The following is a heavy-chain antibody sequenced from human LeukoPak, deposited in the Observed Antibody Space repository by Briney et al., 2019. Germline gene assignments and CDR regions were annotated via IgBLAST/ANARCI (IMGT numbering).Heavy chain of an antibody. J-gene: IGHJ3*02. D-gene: IGHD3-22*01. V-gene: IGHV4-39*07. CDR2: MYYRGNT. CDR1: GGSISTITYY. Sequence: PSETLSLTCTVSGGSISTITYYWGWIRQPPGKGLEWVGHMYYRGNTFYNPSLKSRVTISVDTSKNQFSLKLSSVTAADTAVYYCACLTTADAFDIWGQGTMVTVSS. CDR3: ACLTTADAFDI.